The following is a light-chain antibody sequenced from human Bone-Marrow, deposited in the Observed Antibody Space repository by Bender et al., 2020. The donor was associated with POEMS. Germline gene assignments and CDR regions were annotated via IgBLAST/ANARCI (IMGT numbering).Light chain of an antibody. CDR3: QSADSRGSLVL. CDR1: TLPKQF. Sequence: SHDLTQPSSVSVSPGQMATITCSGETLPKQFGFWYQQKSGQAPVLIIYKDNERPSGIPERFSASSSGTTFTLTISGVQAEDEADYYCQSADSRGSLVLFGGGTKLTVL. CDR2: KDN. V-gene: IGLV3-25*02. J-gene: IGLJ3*02.